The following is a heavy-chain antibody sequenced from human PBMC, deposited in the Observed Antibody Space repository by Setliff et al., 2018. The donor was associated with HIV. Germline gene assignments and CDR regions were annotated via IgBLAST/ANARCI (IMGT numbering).Heavy chain of an antibody. Sequence: ASVKVSCKASGYTFTTYSMNWVRQAPGQGLEWMGWINTNTGNPTYAQGFTGRFVFSLDTSVSTAYLQISSLKAEDPAVYYCARGVSSVPCSSTRCYQGDYMDVWGKGTTVTVSS. CDR1: GYTFTTYS. D-gene: IGHD2-2*01. V-gene: IGHV7-4-1*02. J-gene: IGHJ6*03. CDR3: ARGVSSVPCSSTRCYQGDYMDV. CDR2: INTNTGNP.